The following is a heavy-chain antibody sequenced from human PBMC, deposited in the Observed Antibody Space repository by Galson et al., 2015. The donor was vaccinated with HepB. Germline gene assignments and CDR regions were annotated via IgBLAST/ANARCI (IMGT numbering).Heavy chain of an antibody. J-gene: IGHJ6*02. Sequence: SVKVSCKASGYNFNVYYIHWVRQAPGQGLEWLGRIDPDSGGTDYAQKFQGRVTMTSDTSISPAYMELSRLRSDDTAFYYCAREYDYVWGSSPSGNYYYAMDVWGRGTTVIVSS. CDR2: IDPDSGGT. CDR1: GYNFNVYY. CDR3: AREYDYVWGSSPSGNYYYAMDV. V-gene: IGHV1-2*06. D-gene: IGHD3-16*01.